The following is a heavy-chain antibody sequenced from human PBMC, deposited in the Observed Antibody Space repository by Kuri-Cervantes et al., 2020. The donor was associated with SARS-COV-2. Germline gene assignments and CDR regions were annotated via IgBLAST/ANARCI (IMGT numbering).Heavy chain of an antibody. CDR3: ARDLGIQLWLSPLDP. CDR1: RGSINSHGSITSNF. J-gene: IGHJ5*02. Sequence: SETLSLTCSVSRGSINSHGSITSNFWTWIRQPPGRGLEWIGDVHSSGSTNYNPSLESRVTISTDTSKNQFSLKLSSVTAADTAVYYCARDLGIQLWLSPLDPWGQGTLVTVSS. V-gene: IGHV4-61*08. D-gene: IGHD5-18*01. CDR2: VHSSGST.